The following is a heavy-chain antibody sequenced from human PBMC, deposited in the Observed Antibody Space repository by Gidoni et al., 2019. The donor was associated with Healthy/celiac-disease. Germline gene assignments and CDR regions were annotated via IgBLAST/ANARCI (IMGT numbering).Heavy chain of an antibody. Sequence: QVQLVQSGAEGKKPGSSVKVSCKASGGTFSSYAIRGVRQAPGQGLEWMGGIIPIFGTANYAQKFQGRVTITADESTSTAYMELSSLRSEDTAVYYCARDYGGNSNWFDPWGQGTLVTVSS. D-gene: IGHD4-17*01. CDR3: ARDYGGNSNWFDP. CDR2: IIPIFGTA. CDR1: GGTFSSYA. J-gene: IGHJ5*02. V-gene: IGHV1-69*01.